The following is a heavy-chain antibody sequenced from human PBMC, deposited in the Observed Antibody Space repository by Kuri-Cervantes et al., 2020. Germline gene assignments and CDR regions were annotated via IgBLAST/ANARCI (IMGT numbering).Heavy chain of an antibody. J-gene: IGHJ4*02. CDR1: GFTSSSYG. Sequence: GESLKISCAASGFTSSSYGMHWVRQAPGKGLEWVAVIWYDGSNKYYADAVNGRFNISRDNSKNMLYLQMNSLRAEDTAVYYYARDRNMRGYSGYDFDYWGQGTLVTVSS. D-gene: IGHD5-12*01. CDR2: IWYDGSNK. V-gene: IGHV3-33*08. CDR3: ARDRNMRGYSGYDFDY.